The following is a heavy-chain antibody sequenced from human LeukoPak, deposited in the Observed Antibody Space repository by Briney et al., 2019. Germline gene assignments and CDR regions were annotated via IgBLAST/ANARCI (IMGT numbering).Heavy chain of an antibody. J-gene: IGHJ6*02. CDR3: ARVLGDYWEVENYYYYGMDV. CDR1: GGTFSSYA. V-gene: IGHV1-69*04. D-gene: IGHD4-17*01. CDR2: IIPILGIA. Sequence: SVKVSCKASGGTFSSYAISWVRQAPGQGLEWMGRIIPILGIANYAQKFQGRVTITADKSTSTAYMELSSLRSEDTAVYYCARVLGDYWEVENYYYYGMDVWGQGTTVTVPS.